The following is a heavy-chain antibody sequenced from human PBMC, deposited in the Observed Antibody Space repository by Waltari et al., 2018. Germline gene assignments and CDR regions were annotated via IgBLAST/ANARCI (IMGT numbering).Heavy chain of an antibody. D-gene: IGHD1-26*01. CDR3: ARDGRLDY. J-gene: IGHJ4*02. V-gene: IGHV3-30-3*01. Sequence: PGKGLEWVAVISYDGSNKYYADSVKGRFTISRDNSKNTLYLQMNSLRAEDTAVYYCARDGRLDYWGQGTLVTVPS. CDR2: ISYDGSNK.